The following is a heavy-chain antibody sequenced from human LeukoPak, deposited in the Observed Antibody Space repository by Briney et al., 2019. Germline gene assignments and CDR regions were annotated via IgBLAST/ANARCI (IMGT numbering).Heavy chain of an antibody. Sequence: PSETLSLTCTVSGGSISSSSYYWGWIRQPPGKELEWIGSIYYSGSTYYNPSLKSRVTISVDTSKNQFSLKLSSVTAADTAVYYCARPGATVTNYWYFDLWGRGTLVTVSS. CDR1: GGSISSSSYY. D-gene: IGHD4-17*01. CDR2: IYYSGST. V-gene: IGHV4-39*01. J-gene: IGHJ2*01. CDR3: ARPGATVTNYWYFDL.